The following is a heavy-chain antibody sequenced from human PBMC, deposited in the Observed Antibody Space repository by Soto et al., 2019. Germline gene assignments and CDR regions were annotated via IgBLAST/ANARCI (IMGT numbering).Heavy chain of an antibody. CDR2: ITPYNGDT. V-gene: IGHV1-18*01. D-gene: IGHD2-15*01. CDR1: GYALSDYG. Sequence: QVQLVQSGGEVQNPGASVKVSCKASGYALSDYGIAWVRQVPGQGLEWMGWITPYNGDTNYVQKLQGRVTMTTDTSTKTAYMELTSLTSDDTAVYYCAREGCSGGTCYSAFDIWGQGTLVTVSS. J-gene: IGHJ4*02. CDR3: AREGCSGGTCYSAFDI.